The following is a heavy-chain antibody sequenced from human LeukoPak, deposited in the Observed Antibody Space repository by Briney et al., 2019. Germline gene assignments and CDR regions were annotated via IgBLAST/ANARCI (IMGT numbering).Heavy chain of an antibody. V-gene: IGHV3-11*01. D-gene: IGHD3-22*01. J-gene: IGHJ4*02. CDR1: GFTFSYYY. CDR2: ISSSGSTI. CDR3: ASVPPYYYDSSGYQGY. Sequence: LRLSCAAAGFTFSYYYMSWIRQAPGKGLEWVSYISSSGSTIYYADSVKGRFTISRDNAKNSLYLQMNSLRAEDTAVYYCASVPPYYYDSSGYQGYWGQGTLVTVSS.